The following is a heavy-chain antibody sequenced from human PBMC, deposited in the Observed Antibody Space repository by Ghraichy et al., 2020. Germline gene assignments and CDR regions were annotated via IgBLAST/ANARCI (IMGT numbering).Heavy chain of an antibody. CDR1: GGSISSGGYY. D-gene: IGHD5-18*01. J-gene: IGHJ4*02. Sequence: SETLSLTCTVSGGSISSGGYYWSWIRQHPGKGLEWIGYIYYSGSTYYNPSLKSRVTISVDTSKNQFSLKLSSVTAADTAVYYCATGGYSYGYYFDYWGQGTLVTVSS. V-gene: IGHV4-31*03. CDR3: ATGGYSYGYYFDY. CDR2: IYYSGST.